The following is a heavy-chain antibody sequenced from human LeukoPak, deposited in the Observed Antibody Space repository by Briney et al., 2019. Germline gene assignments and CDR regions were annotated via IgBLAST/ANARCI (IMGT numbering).Heavy chain of an antibody. CDR2: FYHSGST. V-gene: IGHV4-38-2*01. J-gene: IGHJ4*02. D-gene: IGHD4-17*01. Sequence: PSETLSLTCAVSGYSISSGYFWGWIRQPPGKGLEWIGSFYHSGSTHYNPSLRSRVTISVDTSKNQFSLNLSSVTAADTAVYYCASGAGPSDYWGQGTLVTVSS. CDR3: ASGAGPSDY. CDR1: GYSISSGYF.